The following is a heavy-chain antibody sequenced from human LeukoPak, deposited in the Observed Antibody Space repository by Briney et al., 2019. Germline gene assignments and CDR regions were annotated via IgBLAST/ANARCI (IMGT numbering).Heavy chain of an antibody. CDR3: VKTQRSTWYWFDP. CDR2: IYTSGST. D-gene: IGHD6-13*01. Sequence: SETLSLTCTVSGGSISSYYWSWIRQPAGKGLEWIGRIYTSGSTNYNPSLNSRVTMSVDTSKTQFSLKLTSVTAADTAVYYCVKTQRSTWYWFDPWGQRALVTVSS. CDR1: GGSISSYY. J-gene: IGHJ5*02. V-gene: IGHV4-4*07.